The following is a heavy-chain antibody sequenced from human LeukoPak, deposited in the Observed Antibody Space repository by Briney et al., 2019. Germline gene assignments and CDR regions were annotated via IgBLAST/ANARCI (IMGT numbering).Heavy chain of an antibody. V-gene: IGHV3-74*01. J-gene: IGHJ4*02. CDR3: ARGLSVGVAYGDY. CDR2: INTDGIDT. CDR1: GFTFSTYW. Sequence: PGGSLRLSCAASGFTFSTYWVHWVRQAPGKGLVWVSCINTDGIDTWYADSVKGRFTISRDNAKNTVYLQMNSLRAEDTALYFCARGLSVGVAYGDYWGQGTLVTVSS. D-gene: IGHD3-3*01.